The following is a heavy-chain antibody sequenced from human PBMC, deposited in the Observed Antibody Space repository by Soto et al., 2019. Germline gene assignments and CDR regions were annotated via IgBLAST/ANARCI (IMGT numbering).Heavy chain of an antibody. Sequence: GGSLRLSCAASGFTFSKFDMNWVRQAPGKGLEWVSAISGSGGNTYYADSVKGRFTISRDNSKNTLYLQMNSLRAEDTAVYYCAPRPDYHDSSTWEHGMDVWGQGTTVTVSS. V-gene: IGHV3-23*01. D-gene: IGHD3-22*01. CDR3: APRPDYHDSSTWEHGMDV. J-gene: IGHJ6*02. CDR1: GFTFSKFD. CDR2: ISGSGGNT.